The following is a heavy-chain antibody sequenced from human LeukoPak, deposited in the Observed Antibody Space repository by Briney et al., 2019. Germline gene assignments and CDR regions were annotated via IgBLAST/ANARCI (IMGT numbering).Heavy chain of an antibody. CDR1: GFTFSSYA. J-gene: IGHJ4*02. CDR3: ATSLYGDSN. Sequence: GGSLRLPCAASGFTFSSYAMHWVRQAPGKGLEWVAVISYDGSNKYYADSVKGRFTISRDNSKNTLYLQMNSLRAEDTAVYYCATSLYGDSNWGQGTLVTVSS. V-gene: IGHV3-30-3*01. D-gene: IGHD4-17*01. CDR2: ISYDGSNK.